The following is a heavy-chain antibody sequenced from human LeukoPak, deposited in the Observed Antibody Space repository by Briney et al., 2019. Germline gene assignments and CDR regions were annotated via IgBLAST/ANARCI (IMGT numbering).Heavy chain of an antibody. J-gene: IGHJ4*02. Sequence: SVKVSCKASGYTFTGYYMHWVRQAPGPRLEWIGWINPNSVGTNYAQKFPGQVTMTRDTSISPAYLELRRVRCDDTAVYYCSRAEPVYSGSVEELDYWGQGTLVTVSS. CDR1: GYTFTGYY. V-gene: IGHV1-2*02. D-gene: IGHD6-6*01. CDR3: SRAEPVYSGSVEELDY. CDR2: INPNSVGT.